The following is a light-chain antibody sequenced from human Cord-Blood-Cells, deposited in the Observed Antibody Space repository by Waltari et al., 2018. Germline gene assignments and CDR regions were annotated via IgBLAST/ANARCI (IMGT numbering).Light chain of an antibody. V-gene: IGLV2-23*01. Sequence: QSALTQPASVSGSPGQSITISCTGTSSDVGSYNLVSWYQQHPGKGTKLMIYEGSKRPLGVSNRFSGSKSGNTASLTISGLQAEDEADYYCCSYAGSSTWVFGGGTKLTVL. CDR1: SSDVGSYNL. CDR2: EGS. CDR3: CSYAGSSTWV. J-gene: IGLJ3*02.